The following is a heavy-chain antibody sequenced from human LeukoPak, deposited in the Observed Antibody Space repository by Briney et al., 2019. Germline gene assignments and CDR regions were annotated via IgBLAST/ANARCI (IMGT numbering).Heavy chain of an antibody. J-gene: IGHJ4*02. CDR1: GYIFSKYA. V-gene: IGHV3-30-3*01. CDR2: ISYDGSDK. Sequence: GGSLRLSCVASGYIFSKYAMRWVRQVPGKGLEWLAVISYDGSDKYHADSVKGRFTISRDDSKNTLHLQMSSLRAEDSAVYYCGRDTFWGQGTLVTVSS. CDR3: GRDTF.